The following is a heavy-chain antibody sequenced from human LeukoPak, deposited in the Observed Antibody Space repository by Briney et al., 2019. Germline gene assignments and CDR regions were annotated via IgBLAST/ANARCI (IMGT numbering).Heavy chain of an antibody. CDR3: VVEAFGWFDP. V-gene: IGHV1-8*03. CDR1: GYTFTSYD. D-gene: IGHD3-3*01. J-gene: IGHJ5*02. CDR2: MNPNSGNT. Sequence: DSVKVSCKASGYTFTSYDINWVRQATGQGLEWMGWMNPNSGNTGYAQKFQGRVTITRNTSISTAYMELSSLRSEDTAVYYCVVEAFGWFDPWGQGTLVTVSS.